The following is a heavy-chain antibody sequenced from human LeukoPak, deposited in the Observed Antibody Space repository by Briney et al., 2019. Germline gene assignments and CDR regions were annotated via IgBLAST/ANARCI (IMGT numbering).Heavy chain of an antibody. CDR2: INPSGGST. D-gene: IGHD1-26*01. Sequence: AASVKVSCKASGYSFTSYYMHWVRQAPGQGLEWLGIINPSGGSTNYAQKFEGRVTMTRDTSSSTVYLELTSLRSEDTAVYYCSRDHSGTVAVEGRHYYYMDVWGKGTTVTVSS. V-gene: IGHV1-46*01. CDR3: SRDHSGTVAVEGRHYYYMDV. CDR1: GYSFTSYY. J-gene: IGHJ6*03.